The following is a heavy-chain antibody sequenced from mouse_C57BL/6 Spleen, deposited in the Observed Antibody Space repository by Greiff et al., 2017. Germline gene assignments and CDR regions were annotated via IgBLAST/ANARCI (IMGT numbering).Heavy chain of an antibody. CDR1: GFNIKDYY. D-gene: IGHD4-1*01. Sequence: EVQLQQSGAELVKPGASVKLSCTASGFNIKDYYMHWVKQRTEQGLEWIGRIDPEDGDTKYAPKFQGKATITADTSSNTAYLQLSSLTSEDTAVYYCATLTGTSYYAIGYWGQGTSVTVSS. J-gene: IGHJ4*01. CDR2: IDPEDGDT. V-gene: IGHV14-2*01. CDR3: ATLTGTSYYAIGY.